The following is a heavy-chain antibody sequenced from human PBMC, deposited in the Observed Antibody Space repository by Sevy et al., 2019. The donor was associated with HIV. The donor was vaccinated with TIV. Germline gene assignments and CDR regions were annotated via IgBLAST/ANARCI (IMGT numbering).Heavy chain of an antibody. Sequence: GGSLRLSCAASGFTFGNYAMNWVRQAPGKGLEWVSSISGSTIDTSYADSVKGRFTISRDNSQNTLYLEMNSLRAEDTAVYYCAEGRTYSLSWYYLDHWGQGTLVTVSS. CDR3: AEGRTYSLSWYYLDH. CDR2: ISGSTIDT. D-gene: IGHD6-13*01. J-gene: IGHJ4*02. CDR1: GFTFGNYA. V-gene: IGHV3-23*01.